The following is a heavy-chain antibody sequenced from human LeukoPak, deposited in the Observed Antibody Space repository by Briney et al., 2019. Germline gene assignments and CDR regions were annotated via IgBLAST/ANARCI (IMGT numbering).Heavy chain of an antibody. D-gene: IGHD6-19*01. CDR2: INPNSGGT. J-gene: IGHJ4*02. V-gene: IGHV1-2*02. CDR3: ARQGGYSSGWYSGYYFDY. Sequence: ASVKVSCKASGYTFTGYYMHWVRQAPGQGLEWMGWINPNSGGTNYAQKFQGRVTMTRDTSISTAYMELSRLRSDDTAVYYCARQGGYSSGWYSGYYFDYWGQGTLVTVSS. CDR1: GYTFTGYY.